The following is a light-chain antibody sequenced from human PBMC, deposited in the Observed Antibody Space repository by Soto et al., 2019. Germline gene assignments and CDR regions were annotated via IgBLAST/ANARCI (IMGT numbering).Light chain of an antibody. V-gene: IGKV3-11*01. CDR3: QQRSNWPLT. CDR1: QSISSY. CDR2: DAS. J-gene: IGKJ3*01. Sequence: DIIFTQYPSTLSSSPVAIATLSCRERQSISSYLAWYQQKPGQAPRLLTYDASNRATGIPARFSGSGSGTDFTLTISSLEPEDSAVYYCQQRSNWPLTFGPGTKVDIK.